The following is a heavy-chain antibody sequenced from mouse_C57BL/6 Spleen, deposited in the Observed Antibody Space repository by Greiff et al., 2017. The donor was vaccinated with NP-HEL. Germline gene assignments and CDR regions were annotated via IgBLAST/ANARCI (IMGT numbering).Heavy chain of an antibody. D-gene: IGHD4-1*01. CDR2: INPNNGGT. Sequence: VQLQQSGPELVKPGASVKISCKASGYTFTDYYMNWVKQSHGKSLEWIGDINPNNGGTSYNQKFKGKATLTVDKSSSTAYMQLSSLTSEDSAVYYCARSVTGTPYYYFDYWGQGTTLTVSS. V-gene: IGHV1-26*01. CDR1: GYTFTDYY. J-gene: IGHJ2*01. CDR3: ARSVTGTPYYYFDY.